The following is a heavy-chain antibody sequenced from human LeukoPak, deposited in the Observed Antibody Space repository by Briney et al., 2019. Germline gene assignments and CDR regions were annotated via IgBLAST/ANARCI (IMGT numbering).Heavy chain of an antibody. CDR1: GGSISSGSYY. Sequence: SETLSLTCTVSGGSISSGSYYWSWIRQPAGKGLEWIGRIYTSGSTNYNPSLKSRVTISADTSKNQFSLKLSSVTAADTAVYYCARQVEMATIDAFDIWGQGTMVTVSS. J-gene: IGHJ3*02. CDR3: ARQVEMATIDAFDI. V-gene: IGHV4-61*02. D-gene: IGHD5-24*01. CDR2: IYTSGST.